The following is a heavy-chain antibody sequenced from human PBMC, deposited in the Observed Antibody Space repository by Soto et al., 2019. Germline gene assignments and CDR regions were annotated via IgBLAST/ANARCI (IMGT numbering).Heavy chain of an antibody. J-gene: IGHJ4*02. D-gene: IGHD2-21*01. Sequence: EVQLVESGGGLVQPGESLRLSCAASGFTFSNYWMHWVRQAPGXGLVCVSRINNDGSATTYADSVKGRXXISRXNTEDTVYLQMNSXXXEXTAVYYCVRDMQLWRLDSWGQGTLVTVSS. V-gene: IGHV3-74*01. CDR2: INNDGSAT. CDR3: VRDMQLWRLDS. CDR1: GFTFSNYW.